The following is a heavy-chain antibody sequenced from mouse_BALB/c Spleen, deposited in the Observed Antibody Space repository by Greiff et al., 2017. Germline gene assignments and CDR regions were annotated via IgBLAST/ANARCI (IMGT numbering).Heavy chain of an antibody. CDR2: IDPANGNT. Sequence: VQLKQSGAELVKPGASVKLSCTASGFNIKDTYMHWVKQRPEQGLEWIGRIDPANGNTKYDPKFQGKATITADTSSNTAYLQLSSLTSEDTAVYYCARDYYGYFDVWGAGTTVTVSS. J-gene: IGHJ1*01. CDR1: GFNIKDTY. CDR3: ARDYYGYFDV. V-gene: IGHV14-3*02. D-gene: IGHD2-4*01.